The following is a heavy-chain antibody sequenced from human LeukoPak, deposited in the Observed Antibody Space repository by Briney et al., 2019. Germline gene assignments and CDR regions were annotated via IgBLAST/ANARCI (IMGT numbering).Heavy chain of an antibody. J-gene: IGHJ3*02. V-gene: IGHV3-73*01. CDR1: GFTFSGSA. CDR2: IRSKANSYAT. Sequence: GGSLKLSCAASGFTFSGSAMHWVRQASGKGLEWVGRIRSKANSYATAYAASVKGRFTISRDDSKNTAYLQMNSLKTEDTAVYYCTRRNGDNWNGWEAFDIWGQGTMVTVSS. CDR3: TRRNGDNWNGWEAFDI. D-gene: IGHD1-1*01.